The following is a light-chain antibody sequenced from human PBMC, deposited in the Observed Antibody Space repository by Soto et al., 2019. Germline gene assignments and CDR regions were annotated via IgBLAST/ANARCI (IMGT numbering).Light chain of an antibody. V-gene: IGLV2-23*01. J-gene: IGLJ2*01. CDR1: SSDVGSYDL. Sequence: QSVLTQPASVSGSPGQSITISCTGTSSDVGSYDLVSWYQQHPGEAPKLIIYEGSKRPSGISNRFSGSESGNTASLTISGLQAEDEADYYCCSYAGSRNLVFGGGTKLTVL. CDR3: CSYAGSRNLV. CDR2: EGS.